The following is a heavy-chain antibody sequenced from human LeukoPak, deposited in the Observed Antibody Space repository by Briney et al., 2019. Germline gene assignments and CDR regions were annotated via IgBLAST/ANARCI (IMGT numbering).Heavy chain of an antibody. CDR1: GFTFSSYA. CDR2: ISGSGGST. CDR3: AKDLWFGEFQPDY. D-gene: IGHD3-10*01. V-gene: IGHV3-23*01. Sequence: GGSLRLSCAAPGFTFSSYAMSWVRQAPGKGLEWVSAISGSGGSTYYADSVKGRFTISRDNSKNTLYLQMNSLRAEDTAVYYCAKDLWFGEFQPDYWGQGTLVTVSS. J-gene: IGHJ4*02.